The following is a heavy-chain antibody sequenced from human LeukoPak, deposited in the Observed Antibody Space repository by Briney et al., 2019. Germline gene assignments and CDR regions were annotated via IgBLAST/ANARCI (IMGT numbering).Heavy chain of an antibody. Sequence: SGGSLRLSCAASGFTFSNAWMSWVRQAPGKGLEWVGRIKSKTDGGTTDYAAPVKGRFTISRGDSKNTLYLQVNSLKTEDTAVYYCTTDLWELLYYYGMDVWGQGTTVTVSS. CDR1: GFTFSNAW. D-gene: IGHD1-26*01. CDR2: IKSKTDGGTT. CDR3: TTDLWELLYYYGMDV. J-gene: IGHJ6*02. V-gene: IGHV3-15*01.